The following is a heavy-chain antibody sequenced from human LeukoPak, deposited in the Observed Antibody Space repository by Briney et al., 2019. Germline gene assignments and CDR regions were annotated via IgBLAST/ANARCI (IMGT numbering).Heavy chain of an antibody. CDR3: ARQEGDYYDSSGYYDY. CDR2: IYYSGST. J-gene: IGHJ4*02. V-gene: IGHV4-59*08. Sequence: SETLSLTCTVSGGSISSYYWSWIRQPPGKGLEWIGYIYYSGSTNYNPSLKSRVTISVDTSKNQFSLKLSSVTAAVTAVYYCARQEGDYYDSSGYYDYWGQGTLVTVSS. CDR1: GGSISSYY. D-gene: IGHD3-22*01.